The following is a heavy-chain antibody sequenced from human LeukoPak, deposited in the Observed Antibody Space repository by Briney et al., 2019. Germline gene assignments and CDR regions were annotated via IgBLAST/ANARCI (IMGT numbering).Heavy chain of an antibody. Sequence: ASVKVSCKASGYTFTSYGISWVRQAPGQGLERMGWISAYNGNTNYAQKLQGRVTMTTDTSTSTAYMELRSLRSDDTAVYYCARGRAVAALAGHFQHWGQGTLVTVSS. V-gene: IGHV1-18*01. CDR2: ISAYNGNT. CDR3: ARGRAVAALAGHFQH. J-gene: IGHJ1*01. CDR1: GYTFTSYG. D-gene: IGHD6-19*01.